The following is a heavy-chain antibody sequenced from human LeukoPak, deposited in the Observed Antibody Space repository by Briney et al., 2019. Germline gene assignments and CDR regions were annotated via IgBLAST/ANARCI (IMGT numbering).Heavy chain of an antibody. Sequence: PGGSLRLSCAASGFTVSSNYMSWVRQAPGKGLEWVAHISYDGRDKDYADSVQGRFIISRDNSKNTLSLQMNSLRSDDTAIYYCARDKPPLHFYYMDVWGKGTSVTVSS. V-gene: IGHV3-30*03. CDR2: ISYDGRDK. CDR1: GFTVSSNY. J-gene: IGHJ6*03. CDR3: ARDKPPLHFYYMDV.